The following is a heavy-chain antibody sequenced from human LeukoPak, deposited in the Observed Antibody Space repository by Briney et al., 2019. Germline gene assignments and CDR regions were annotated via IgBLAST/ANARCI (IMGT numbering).Heavy chain of an antibody. J-gene: IGHJ4*02. D-gene: IGHD1-14*01. Sequence: GGSLRLSCAASGFTLSSYDMHWVRQVTGKGLEWVSAIGVAGDTYYPGSVKGRFIITRENAKNSLYLQMNSLRVEDTAVYYCARDLNREDFDYWGQGTLVVVSS. CDR1: GFTLSSYD. CDR2: IGVAGDT. CDR3: ARDLNREDFDY. V-gene: IGHV3-13*01.